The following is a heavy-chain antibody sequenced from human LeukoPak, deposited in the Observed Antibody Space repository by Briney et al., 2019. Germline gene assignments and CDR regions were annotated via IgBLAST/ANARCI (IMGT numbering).Heavy chain of an antibody. CDR2: ISYDGSNK. CDR3: ARTRIVVVTATAEDAFDI. CDR1: GFTFSSYA. D-gene: IGHD2-21*02. V-gene: IGHV3-30*04. J-gene: IGHJ3*02. Sequence: GGSLRLSCAASGFTFSSYAMHWVRQAPGKGLEWAAVISYDGSNKYYADSVKGRFTISRDNSKNTLYLQMNSLRAEDTAVYYCARTRIVVVTATAEDAFDIWGQGTMVTVSS.